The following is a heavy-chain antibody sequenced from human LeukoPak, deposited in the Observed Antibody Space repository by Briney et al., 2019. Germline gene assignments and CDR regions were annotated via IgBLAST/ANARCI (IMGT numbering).Heavy chain of an antibody. CDR1: GFTFSRYW. Sequence: QPGGSLRLSCAASGFTFSRYWIHWVRQAPGKGLVWVSRINSDGSSTSYADSVKGRFTISRDNAKNTLYLQMNSLRAEDTAVYYCARVVGYCSSTSCYPGAAGDAFDIWGQGTMVTVSS. CDR2: INSDGSST. CDR3: ARVVGYCSSTSCYPGAAGDAFDI. D-gene: IGHD2-2*01. V-gene: IGHV3-74*01. J-gene: IGHJ3*02.